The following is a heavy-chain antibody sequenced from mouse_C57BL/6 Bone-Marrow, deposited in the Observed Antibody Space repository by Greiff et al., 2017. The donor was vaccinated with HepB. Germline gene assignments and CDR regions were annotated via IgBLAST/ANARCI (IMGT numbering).Heavy chain of an antibody. Sequence: QVQLKQSGAELVRPGTSVKMSCKASGYTFTNYWIGWAKQRPGHGLEWIGDIYPGGGYTNYNEKFKGKATLTADKSSSTAYMQFSSMTSENSDIYYCARMGIDFDYWGQGNTLAV. CDR1: GYTFTNYW. D-gene: IGHD4-1*01. CDR2: IYPGGGYT. CDR3: ARMGIDFDY. J-gene: IGHJ2*01. V-gene: IGHV1-63*01.